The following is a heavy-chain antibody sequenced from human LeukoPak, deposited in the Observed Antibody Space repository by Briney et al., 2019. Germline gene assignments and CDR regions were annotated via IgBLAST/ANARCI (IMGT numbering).Heavy chain of an antibody. CDR1: GYTFTGYY. V-gene: IGHV1-2*02. CDR3: ARDLRQLVQTLFDY. D-gene: IGHD6-13*01. J-gene: IGHJ4*02. Sequence: ASVKVSCKASGYTFTGYYMHWVRQAPGQGLEWMGWINPNSGGTNYAQKFQGRVTMTRDTSISTAYMALSRLRSDDTAVYYCARDLRQLVQTLFDYWGQGTLVTVSS. CDR2: INPNSGGT.